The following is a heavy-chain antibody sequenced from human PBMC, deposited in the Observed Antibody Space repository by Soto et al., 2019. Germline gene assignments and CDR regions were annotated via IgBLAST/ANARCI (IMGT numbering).Heavy chain of an antibody. Sequence: PGGSRRFSCAASGFTFSSYAMSWVRQAPGKELEWVSAISGSGGSTYYADSVKGRFTISRDNSKNTLYLQMTSLRAEDTAVYYCAKAPAYYDSSGYLDYWGQGTLVTVSS. J-gene: IGHJ4*02. CDR1: GFTFSSYA. CDR2: ISGSGGST. CDR3: AKAPAYYDSSGYLDY. V-gene: IGHV3-23*01. D-gene: IGHD3-22*01.